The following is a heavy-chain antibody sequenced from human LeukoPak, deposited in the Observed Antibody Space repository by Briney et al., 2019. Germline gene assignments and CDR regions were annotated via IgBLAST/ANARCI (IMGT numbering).Heavy chain of an antibody. D-gene: IGHD3-3*01. CDR2: IYPGDFDT. J-gene: IGHJ1*01. Sequence: GESLKISCKGSGYSFTSYWIGWVRQMPGKGLEWMGIIYPGDFDTRYSPPFQGQVTISADKSISTAYLQWSSLKASDTAMYYCARVEQYYDFWSGYYSAEYFQHWGQGTLVTVSS. V-gene: IGHV5-51*01. CDR3: ARVEQYYDFWSGYYSAEYFQH. CDR1: GYSFTSYW.